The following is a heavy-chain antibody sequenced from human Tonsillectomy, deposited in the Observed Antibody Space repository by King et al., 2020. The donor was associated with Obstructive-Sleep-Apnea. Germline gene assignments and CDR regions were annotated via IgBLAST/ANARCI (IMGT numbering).Heavy chain of an antibody. CDR3: ATNLLLWFGELFLPYYFDY. D-gene: IGHD3-10*01. CDR2: ISGRGGST. J-gene: IGHJ4*02. Sequence: VQLVESGGGLVQPGGSLRLSCAASGFTFSSYAMSWVRQAPGRGLEWCSAISGRGGSTYYADSVRGRFTISRDNSKNTLYLQMNSLRSEDTAVYYCATNLLLWFGELFLPYYFDYWGQGTLVTVSS. V-gene: IGHV3-23*04. CDR1: GFTFSSYA.